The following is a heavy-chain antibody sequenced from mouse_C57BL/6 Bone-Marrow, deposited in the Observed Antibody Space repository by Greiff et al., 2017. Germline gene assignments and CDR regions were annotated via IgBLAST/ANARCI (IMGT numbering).Heavy chain of an antibody. CDR2: INYDGSST. D-gene: IGHD1-1*01. Sequence: EVKVVESEGGLVQPGSSMKLSCTASGFTFSDYYMAWVRQVPEKGLEWVANINYDGSSTYYLDSLKSRFIISRDNAKNILYLQMSSLKSEDTATYYCARAIYYGSSYWFAYWGQGTLVTVSA. V-gene: IGHV5-16*01. CDR1: GFTFSDYY. CDR3: ARAIYYGSSYWFAY. J-gene: IGHJ3*01.